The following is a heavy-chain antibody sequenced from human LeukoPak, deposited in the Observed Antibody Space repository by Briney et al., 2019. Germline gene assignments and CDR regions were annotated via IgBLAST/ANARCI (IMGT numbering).Heavy chain of an antibody. V-gene: IGHV3-23*01. CDR3: AKDPEDLLLWFGELLYPITLDY. Sequence: PGGSLRLSCAASGFTFSSYAMSWVRQAPGKGLEWVSAISGSGGSTYYADSVKGRFTISRDNSKNTLYLQMNSLRAEDTAVYYCAKDPEDLLLWFGELLYPITLDYWGQGTLVPVSS. CDR2: ISGSGGST. CDR1: GFTFSSYA. D-gene: IGHD3-10*01. J-gene: IGHJ4*02.